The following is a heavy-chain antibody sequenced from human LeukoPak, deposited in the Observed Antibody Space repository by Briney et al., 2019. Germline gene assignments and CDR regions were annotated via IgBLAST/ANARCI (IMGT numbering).Heavy chain of an antibody. Sequence: GGSLRLSCAASGFTFSSYEMNWVRQAPGKGLEWVSYISSSGSTIYYADSVKGRFTISRDNAKNSLYLQMNSLRAEDTAVYYCARDTAMATGYYYYGMDVWGQGTTVTVSS. V-gene: IGHV3-48*03. CDR2: ISSSGSTI. D-gene: IGHD5-18*01. CDR1: GFTFSSYE. J-gene: IGHJ6*02. CDR3: ARDTAMATGYYYYGMDV.